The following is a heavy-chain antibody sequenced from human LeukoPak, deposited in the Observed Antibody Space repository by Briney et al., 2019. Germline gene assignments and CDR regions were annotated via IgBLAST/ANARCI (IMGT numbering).Heavy chain of an antibody. Sequence: PSETLPLTCTISGGSISYYYWSWIRQSPGKGLEWIGYIYYSGSTNYNPSLKSRVTISLDTSKNQFSLKLSSVTAADTAVYYCAGSGIVGAGGYFDYWGQGTLVTVSS. CDR2: IYYSGST. J-gene: IGHJ4*02. D-gene: IGHD1-26*01. CDR1: GGSISYYY. V-gene: IGHV4-59*01. CDR3: AGSGIVGAGGYFDY.